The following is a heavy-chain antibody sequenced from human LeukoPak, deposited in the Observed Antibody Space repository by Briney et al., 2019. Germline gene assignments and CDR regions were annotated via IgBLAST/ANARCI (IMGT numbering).Heavy chain of an antibody. Sequence: GASVKVSCKASGYTFTGYYMHWVRQAPGQGLEWMGWINPNSGGTNYAQKFQGRVTMTRDTSISTAYMELSRLRSDDTAVYYCVRWDTAMVISSSFFDYWGQGTLVTVSS. CDR2: INPNSGGT. V-gene: IGHV1-2*02. CDR3: VRWDTAMVISSSFFDY. J-gene: IGHJ4*02. CDR1: GYTFTGYY. D-gene: IGHD5-18*01.